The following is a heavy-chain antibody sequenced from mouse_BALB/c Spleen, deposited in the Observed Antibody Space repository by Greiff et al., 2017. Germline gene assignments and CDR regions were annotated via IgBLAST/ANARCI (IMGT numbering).Heavy chain of an antibody. CDR2: ISSGGSYT. CDR1: GFTFSSYT. V-gene: IGHV5-6-4*01. CDR3: TRDPDFYAMDY. Sequence: DVMLVESGGGLVKPGGSLKLSCAASGFTFSSYTMSWVRQTPEKRLEWVATISSGGSYTYYPDSVKGRFTISRDNAKNTLYLQMSSLKSEDTAMYYCTRDPDFYAMDYWGQGTSVTVSS. J-gene: IGHJ4*01.